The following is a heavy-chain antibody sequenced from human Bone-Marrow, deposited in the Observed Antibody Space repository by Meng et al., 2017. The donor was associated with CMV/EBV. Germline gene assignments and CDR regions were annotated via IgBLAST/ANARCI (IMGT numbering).Heavy chain of an antibody. Sequence: GESLKISCAASGFTFSSYSMNWVRQAPGKGLEWVSSISSSSSYIYYADSVKGRFTISRDNAKNSLYLQMNSLRAEDTAVYYCARESSGWTPGYWGQGTLVTVSS. J-gene: IGHJ4*02. CDR1: GFTFSSYS. V-gene: IGHV3-21*01. CDR2: ISSSSSYI. CDR3: ARESSGWTPGY. D-gene: IGHD6-19*01.